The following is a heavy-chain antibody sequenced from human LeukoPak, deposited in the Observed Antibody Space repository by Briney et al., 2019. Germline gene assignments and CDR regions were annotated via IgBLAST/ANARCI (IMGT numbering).Heavy chain of an antibody. D-gene: IGHD4-17*01. Sequence: GKSLKISCKGSGYSFTSYWISWVRQMPGKGLEWMGRIDCSDSYTNYSPSFQGHVTISADKSISTAYLQWSSLKASDTAMYYCARATADYETDFDYWGQGTLATVSS. V-gene: IGHV5-10-1*01. CDR2: IDCSDSYT. J-gene: IGHJ4*02. CDR3: ARATADYETDFDY. CDR1: GYSFTSYW.